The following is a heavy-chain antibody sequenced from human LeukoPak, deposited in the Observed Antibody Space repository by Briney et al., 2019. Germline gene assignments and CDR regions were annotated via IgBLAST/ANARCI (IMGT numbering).Heavy chain of an antibody. V-gene: IGHV5-51*01. J-gene: IGHJ4*02. Sequence: GESLQISCKGSGYTSTTYWIAWVRQLPGKGLAFMGIVYSDDSDARYSPSFQGQVTISADKSINTAYLQWSSPEASDTAIYYCARLAISAVGKTSGSYYFDYWGQGSLVTVSS. CDR3: ARLAISAVGKTSGSYYFDY. CDR2: VYSDDSDA. CDR1: GYTSTTYW. D-gene: IGHD3-3*01.